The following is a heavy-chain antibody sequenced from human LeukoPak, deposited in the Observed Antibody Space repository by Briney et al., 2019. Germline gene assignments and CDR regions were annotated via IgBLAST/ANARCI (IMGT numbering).Heavy chain of an antibody. CDR2: IKEDGSQK. Sequence: GGSLRLSCADSGFTFSTSWMTWVRQAPGKGLEWVANIKEDGSQKNYLDSVKGRFSISRDNAKESLYLQMNSLRAEDTAVYYCARDRAYNRFDYWGQGTLVTVSS. D-gene: IGHD5-24*01. CDR1: GFTFSTSW. V-gene: IGHV3-7*01. J-gene: IGHJ4*02. CDR3: ARDRAYNRFDY.